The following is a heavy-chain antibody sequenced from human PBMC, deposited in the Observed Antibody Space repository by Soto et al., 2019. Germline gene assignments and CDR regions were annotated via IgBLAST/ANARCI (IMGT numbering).Heavy chain of an antibody. V-gene: IGHV3-33*06. J-gene: IGHJ4*02. CDR1: GFTFSSYG. CDR2: IWNDGSNK. Sequence: QVQLVESGGGVVQPGRSLRLSCAASGFTFSSYGMHWVRQAPGKGLEWVAVIWNDGSNKYYADSVKGRFTISRDNSKNTVYLQMNSLRAEDTAVYYCAKEFWGGPFDYWGQGTLVTVSS. D-gene: IGHD3-3*01. CDR3: AKEFWGGPFDY.